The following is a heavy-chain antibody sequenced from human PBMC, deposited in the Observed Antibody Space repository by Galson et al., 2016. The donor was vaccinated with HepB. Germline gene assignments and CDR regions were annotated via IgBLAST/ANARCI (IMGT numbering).Heavy chain of an antibody. CDR2: ISHDGSAT. Sequence: SLRLSCAASGFTFSSYGMHWVRQTPGKGLEWVALISHDGSATHYADSVKGRFTISRDNSKNTLFLQMSSLRGEDTAAYYCAKVGLSGYSYQHWGQGSLVTVFS. CDR1: GFTFSSYG. J-gene: IGHJ1*01. D-gene: IGHD5-18*01. V-gene: IGHV3-30*18. CDR3: AKVGLSGYSYQH.